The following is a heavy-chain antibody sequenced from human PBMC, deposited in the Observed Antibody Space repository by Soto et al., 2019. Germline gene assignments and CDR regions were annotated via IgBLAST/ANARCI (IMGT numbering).Heavy chain of an antibody. Sequence: QLHLQESGPGLVKPSQTLSLTCAVSGGSISSGGYSWSWIRQPPGKGLNYIGYIYHSGSTYYNPSPKXRXTXSXXRSKNQFSLKLSSVTAADTAVYYCARVRSGWGIDYWGQGTLVTVSS. D-gene: IGHD6-19*01. V-gene: IGHV4-30-2*01. CDR2: IYHSGST. CDR1: GGSISSGGYS. J-gene: IGHJ4*02. CDR3: ARVRSGWGIDY.